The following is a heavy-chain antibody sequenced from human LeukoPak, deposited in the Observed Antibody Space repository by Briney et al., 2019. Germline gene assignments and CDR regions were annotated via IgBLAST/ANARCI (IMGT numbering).Heavy chain of an antibody. J-gene: IGHJ4*02. CDR1: GDTFSGYY. CDR3: ATVSRYSIFEF. CDR2: FDPEEGET. V-gene: IGHV1-69-2*01. D-gene: IGHD4-11*01. Sequence: ASVKVSCKASGDTFSGYYVHWVQQAPGKGLEWMGLFDPEEGETVFAERFQDRVTIAADTSTETVFMELSRLRFEDTAIYYCATVSRYSIFEFWGQGTPVTVSS.